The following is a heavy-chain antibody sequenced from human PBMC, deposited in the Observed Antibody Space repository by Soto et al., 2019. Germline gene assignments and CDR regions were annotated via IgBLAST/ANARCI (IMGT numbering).Heavy chain of an antibody. J-gene: IGHJ4*02. CDR3: ARGSPTLSGYYSPSDY. Sequence: PEPLSLTCTVSGGSISSSYWSWIRQPPGKGLEWIGYIYYSGSTNYNPSLKSRVNISVDTSKNQFSLKLSSVTAADTAVYYCARGSPTLSGYYSPSDYWGQGTLVTVSS. V-gene: IGHV4-59*12. CDR2: IYYSGST. CDR1: GGSISSSY. D-gene: IGHD3-22*01.